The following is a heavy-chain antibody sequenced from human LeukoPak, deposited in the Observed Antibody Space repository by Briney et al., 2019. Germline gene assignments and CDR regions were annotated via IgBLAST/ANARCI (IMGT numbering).Heavy chain of an antibody. CDR2: IRSKANSYAT. D-gene: IGHD4-17*01. Sequence: GGSLRLSCAASGFTFSGSAMHWVRQASGKGLEWVGRIRSKANSYATAYAASVKGRPTISRDDSKNTAYLQMNSLKTEDTAVYYCTRSTVTPKPYYYYYGMDVWGQGTTVTVSS. CDR3: TRSTVTPKPYYYYYGMDV. J-gene: IGHJ6*02. V-gene: IGHV3-73*01. CDR1: GFTFSGSA.